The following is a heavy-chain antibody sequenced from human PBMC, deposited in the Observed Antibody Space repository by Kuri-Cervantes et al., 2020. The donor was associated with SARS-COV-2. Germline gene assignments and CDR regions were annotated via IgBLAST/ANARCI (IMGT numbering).Heavy chain of an antibody. J-gene: IGHJ3*02. CDR2: IYYSGST. CDR1: GGSISSSSYY. CDR3: ARARGPDAFDI. Sequence: SETLSLTCTVSGGSISSSSYYWGWIRQPPGKGLEWIGSIYYSGSTYYNPSLKSRVTMSVDTSKNQFSLKLSSVTAADTAVYYCARARGPDAFDIWGQGTMVTVSS. V-gene: IGHV4-39*07.